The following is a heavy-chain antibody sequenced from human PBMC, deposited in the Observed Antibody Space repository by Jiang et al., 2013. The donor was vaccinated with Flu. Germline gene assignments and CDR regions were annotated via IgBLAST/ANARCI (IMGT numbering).Heavy chain of an antibody. V-gene: IGHV4-34*01. CDR1: Y. D-gene: IGHD3-10*01. Sequence: YWSWIRQPPGKGLEWIGEINHSGSTNYNPSLKSRVTISVDTSKNQFSLKLSSVTAADTAVYYCAILAPMVRGVIHREKFDYWGQGTLVTVSS. CDR3: AILAPMVRGVIHREKFDY. J-gene: IGHJ4*02. CDR2: INHSGST.